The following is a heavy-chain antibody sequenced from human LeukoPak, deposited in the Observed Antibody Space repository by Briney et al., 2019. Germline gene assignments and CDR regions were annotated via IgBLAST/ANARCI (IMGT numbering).Heavy chain of an antibody. CDR1: GGTFSSYA. V-gene: IGHV1-69*05. CDR2: IIPIFGTA. Sequence: AASVKVSCKASGGTFSSYAISWVRQAAGQGLEWMGGIIPIFGTANYAQKFQGRVTITTDESTSTAYMELSSLRSEDTAVYYCASSVTVTTSDYYYDMDVWGKGTTVTVSS. J-gene: IGHJ6*03. CDR3: ASSVTVTTSDYYYDMDV. D-gene: IGHD4-17*01.